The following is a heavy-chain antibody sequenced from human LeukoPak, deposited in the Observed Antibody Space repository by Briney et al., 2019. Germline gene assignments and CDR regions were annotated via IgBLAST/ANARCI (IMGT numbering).Heavy chain of an antibody. V-gene: IGHV1-18*01. J-gene: IGHJ4*02. CDR3: ASGYGDYEIYGN. CDR2: ISVANGDT. Sequence: ASQKVSCKASGYKFPTFAFSSVRQAPGQGLEWVGGISVANGDTFYAQKFQGRVSLTTDTSTGTLYMELRSLRSDDTAVYFCASGYGDYEIYGNWGQGTLVSVSS. D-gene: IGHD4-17*01. CDR1: GYKFPTFA.